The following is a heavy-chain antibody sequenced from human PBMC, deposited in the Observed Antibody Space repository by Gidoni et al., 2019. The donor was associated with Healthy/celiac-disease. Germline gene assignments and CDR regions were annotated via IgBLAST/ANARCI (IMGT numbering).Heavy chain of an antibody. V-gene: IGHV4-31*03. CDR1: GGSISSGGYY. CDR2: IYYSGST. Sequence: QVQLQESGHGLVMPSPTPPLTCTVSGGSISSGGYYWSWIRQHPGKGLEWIGYIYYSGSTYYNPSLKSRVTISVDTSKNQFSLKLSSVTAADTAVYYCAIRYCSGGSCYFDYWGQGTLVTVSS. J-gene: IGHJ4*02. D-gene: IGHD2-15*01. CDR3: AIRYCSGGSCYFDY.